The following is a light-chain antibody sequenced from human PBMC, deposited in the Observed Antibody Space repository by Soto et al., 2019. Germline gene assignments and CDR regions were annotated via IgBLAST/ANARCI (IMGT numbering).Light chain of an antibody. J-gene: IGKJ5*01. CDR1: QSVSSY. CDR2: DAS. V-gene: IGKV3-11*01. CDR3: QQRSNCPIT. Sequence: EIVLTQSPATLSLSPGERATLSCRASQSVSSYLAWYQQKPGQAPRLLLYDASNRATGIPARFSGSGSGTDFTLTISSLEPEDFAVYYCQQRSNCPITFGQGTRLEIK.